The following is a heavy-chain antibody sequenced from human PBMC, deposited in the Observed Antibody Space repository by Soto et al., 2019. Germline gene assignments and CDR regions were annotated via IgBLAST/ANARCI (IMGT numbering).Heavy chain of an antibody. CDR3: ARLLRTFGGVIDSEYFQH. CDR2: IYPGDSDT. D-gene: IGHD3-16*02. Sequence: GGSLRLSCKGSGYSFTSYWIGWVRQMPGKGLEWMGIIYPGDSDTRYSPSFQGQVTISADKSISTAYLQWSSLKASDTAMYYCARLLRTFGGVIDSEYFQHWGQGTLVTVSS. J-gene: IGHJ1*01. CDR1: GYSFTSYW. V-gene: IGHV5-51*01.